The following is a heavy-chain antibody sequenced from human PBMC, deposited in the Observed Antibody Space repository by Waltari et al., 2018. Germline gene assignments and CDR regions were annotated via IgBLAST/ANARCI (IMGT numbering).Heavy chain of an antibody. CDR3: SGGEVTGTDF. V-gene: IGHV3-73*01. J-gene: IGHJ4*02. D-gene: IGHD6-19*01. Sequence: EVQVVESGGGLVQPGGSLKLSCAPSGFGFSGSSIPWVRQTSGKGLEWVGRIRREPYNYATAYSASVKGRFTISRDDSKNTAFLQMNSLMTEDTAVYYCSGGEVTGTDFWGQGTLVTVSS. CDR2: IRREPYNYAT. CDR1: GFGFSGSS.